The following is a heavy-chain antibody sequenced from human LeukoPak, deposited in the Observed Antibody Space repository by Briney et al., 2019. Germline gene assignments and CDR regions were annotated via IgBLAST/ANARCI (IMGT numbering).Heavy chain of an antibody. Sequence: SGTLSLTCTVSGDSINSLDLWSWVRQPPGKGLEWIGEMYLSGTTHSNPSVKSRVTISIDKSKNQFFLNLSSVTAADTAVYYCARGYYLPKTAEVGTPALFDYWGQGTLVTVSS. V-gene: IGHV4-4*02. D-gene: IGHD1-1*01. CDR1: GDSINSLDL. J-gene: IGHJ4*02. CDR2: MYLSGTT. CDR3: ARGYYLPKTAEVGTPALFDY.